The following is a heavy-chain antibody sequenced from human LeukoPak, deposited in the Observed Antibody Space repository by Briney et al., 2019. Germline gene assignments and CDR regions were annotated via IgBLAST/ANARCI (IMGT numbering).Heavy chain of an antibody. CDR2: IDYSGGET. D-gene: IGHD7-27*01. V-gene: IGHV3-23*01. Sequence: PGGSLRLSCTASGFTLSSYEMSWIRQAPGKGLEWVSSIDYSGGETHYADSVKGRFTISRDNSKNTLYLQMNSLRAEDTAVYYCAKDSRTLTGNFDYWGQGTLVTVSS. J-gene: IGHJ4*02. CDR3: AKDSRTLTGNFDY. CDR1: GFTLSSYE.